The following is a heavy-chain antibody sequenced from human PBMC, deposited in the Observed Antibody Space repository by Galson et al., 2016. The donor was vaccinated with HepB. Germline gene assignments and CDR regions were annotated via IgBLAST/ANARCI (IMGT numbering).Heavy chain of an antibody. D-gene: IGHD5-24*01. J-gene: IGHJ4*02. CDR3: CRYNFRYPDY. V-gene: IGHV3-30*03. Sequence: SLRLSCAASGFTFSDYHMHWVRQAPGKGLEWVAVILRDGRNKYYGDSVTGRFPISRDNSKNTVYLEMNSLRVEDTAVYCCCRYNFRYPDYWGQGTLVTVSS. CDR1: GFTFSDYH. CDR2: ILRDGRNK.